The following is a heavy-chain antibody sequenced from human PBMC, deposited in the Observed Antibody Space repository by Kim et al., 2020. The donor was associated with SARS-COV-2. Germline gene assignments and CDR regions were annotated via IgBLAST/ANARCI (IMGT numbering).Heavy chain of an antibody. J-gene: IGHJ6*02. D-gene: IGHD3-10*01. CDR3: AKGSGFDYYSGMDV. V-gene: IGHV3-23*01. Sequence: DSLKGRFTNSTDKSKNTLYLQMNNLRGEDTAVYYCAKGSGFDYYSGMDVWGQGTTVTVSS.